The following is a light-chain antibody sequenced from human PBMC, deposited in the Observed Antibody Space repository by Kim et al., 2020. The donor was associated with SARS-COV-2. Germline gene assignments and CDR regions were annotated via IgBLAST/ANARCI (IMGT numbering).Light chain of an antibody. CDR3: QQYNNWPALT. V-gene: IGKV3-15*01. J-gene: IGKJ4*01. Sequence: EIVMTQSPATLSVSPGERATLSCRASQSVINTLAWYQQKPGQAPRLLIYGASTRATGIPARFSGSGSGTEFTLTISSLQSEDFAVYYCQQYNNWPALTFGGGTKVDIK. CDR2: GAS. CDR1: QSVINT.